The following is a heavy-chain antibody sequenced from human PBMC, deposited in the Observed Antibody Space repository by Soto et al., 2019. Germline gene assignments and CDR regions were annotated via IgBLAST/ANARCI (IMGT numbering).Heavy chain of an antibody. J-gene: IGHJ4*02. V-gene: IGHV1-18*01. Sequence: ASVKVSCKASGYTFTSYGISWVRQAPGQGLEWMRWISAYNGNTNYAQKLQGRVTMTTDTSTSTAYMELRSLRSDDTAVYYCARDSPLHYDSSGYYSGYFDYWGQGTLVTVS. CDR1: GYTFTSYG. CDR3: ARDSPLHYDSSGYYSGYFDY. D-gene: IGHD3-22*01. CDR2: ISAYNGNT.